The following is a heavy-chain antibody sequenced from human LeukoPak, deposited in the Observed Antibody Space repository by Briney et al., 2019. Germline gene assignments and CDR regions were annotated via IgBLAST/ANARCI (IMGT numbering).Heavy chain of an antibody. V-gene: IGHV4-61*02. J-gene: IGHJ3*02. CDR1: GGSISSGSYY. D-gene: IGHD6-6*01. CDR3: ARHRSLEEAFDI. Sequence: PSETLSLTCTVSGGSISSGSYYWSWIRQPAGKGLEWIGRIYTSGSTNYNPSLKSRVTISVDTSKNQFSLKLSSVTAADTAVYYCARHRSLEEAFDIWGQGTMVTVSS. CDR2: IYTSGST.